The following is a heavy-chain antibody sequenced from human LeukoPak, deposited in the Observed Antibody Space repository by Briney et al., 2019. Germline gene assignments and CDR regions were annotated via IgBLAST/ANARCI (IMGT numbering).Heavy chain of an antibody. J-gene: IGHJ4*02. CDR1: GFTVSSSY. V-gene: IGHV3-53*01. CDR2: IYSGGIT. Sequence: PGGSLRLSCAASGFTVSSSYVSWVRQAPGKGLEWVSVIYSGGITYYADSVKGRFTFSRDNSKNTLYLQMNSLRVDDTAVYYCARDRTTLGYWGQGTLVTVSS. CDR3: ARDRTTLGY. D-gene: IGHD1-7*01.